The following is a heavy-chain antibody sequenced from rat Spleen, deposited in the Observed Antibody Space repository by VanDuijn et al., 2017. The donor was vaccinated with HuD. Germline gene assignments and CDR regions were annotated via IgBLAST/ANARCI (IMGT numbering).Heavy chain of an antibody. CDR2: ISTGGGNT. CDR1: GFTFSDYY. CDR3: ARRHYGYTDYFDY. J-gene: IGHJ2*01. V-gene: IGHV5-25*01. Sequence: EVQLVESGGGLVQPGRSLKLSCAASGFTFSDYYIAWVRQAPKKGLEWVAYISTGGGNTYYRDSVKGRFTISRENAKSTLSLQMDSLRSEDTATYYCARRHYGYTDYFDYWGQGVMVTVSS. D-gene: IGHD1-9*01.